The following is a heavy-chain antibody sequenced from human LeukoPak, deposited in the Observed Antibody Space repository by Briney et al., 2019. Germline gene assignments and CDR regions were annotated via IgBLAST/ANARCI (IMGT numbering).Heavy chain of an antibody. V-gene: IGHV1-46*01. J-gene: IGHJ4*02. CDR1: GGTFSSYA. D-gene: IGHD2-15*01. CDR3: ARAFQWSYYFDY. Sequence: GASVKVSCKASGGTFSSYAISWVRQAPGQGLEWMGIINPSGGSTSYAQKFQGRVTMTRDTSTSTAYMELSSLRSEDMAVYYCARAFQWSYYFDYWGQGTLVTVSS. CDR2: INPSGGST.